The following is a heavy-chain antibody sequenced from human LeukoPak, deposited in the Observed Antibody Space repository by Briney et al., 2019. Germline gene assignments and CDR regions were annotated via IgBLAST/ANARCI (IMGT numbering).Heavy chain of an antibody. J-gene: IGHJ4*02. CDR1: GFTFSSYA. V-gene: IGHV3-23*01. D-gene: IGHD3-9*01. CDR2: ISGSGGST. Sequence: GGSLRLSCAASGFTFSSYAMSWVRQAPGKGLEWVSAISGSGGSTYYADSVKGRFTISRDNSKNTLYLQMNSLRAEDTAVYYCAKGSYYDILTGYPRRSFYFDYWGQGTLVTVSS. CDR3: AKGSYYDILTGYPRRSFYFDY.